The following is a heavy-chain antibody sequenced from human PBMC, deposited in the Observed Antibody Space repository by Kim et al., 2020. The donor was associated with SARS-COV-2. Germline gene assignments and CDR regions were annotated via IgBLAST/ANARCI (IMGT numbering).Heavy chain of an antibody. J-gene: IGHJ4*02. CDR3: AHIGRFRPFDY. Sequence: KRYSPSLKSRLTITKDTSKNQVVLTMTNMDPVDTATYYCAHIGRFRPFDYWGQGTLVTVSS. CDR2: K. V-gene: IGHV2-5*01.